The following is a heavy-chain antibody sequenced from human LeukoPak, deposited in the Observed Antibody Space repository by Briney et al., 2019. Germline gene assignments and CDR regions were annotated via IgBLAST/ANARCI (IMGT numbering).Heavy chain of an antibody. CDR2: IIPILGVA. V-gene: IGHV1-69*02. CDR3: ARAGRAARSYYYYYMDV. Sequence: SVKVSCKASGGTFSSYTISWVRQAPGQGLEWMGRIIPILGVANYAQKFQGRVTITADKSTSTAYMELSSLRSEDTAVYYCARAGRAARSYYYYYMDVWGKGTTVTVSS. CDR1: GGTFSSYT. J-gene: IGHJ6*03. D-gene: IGHD6-6*01.